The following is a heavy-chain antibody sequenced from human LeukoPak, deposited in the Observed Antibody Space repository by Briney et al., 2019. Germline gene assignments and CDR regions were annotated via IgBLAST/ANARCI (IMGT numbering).Heavy chain of an antibody. Sequence: GGSLRLSCAASGFTFSSYSMNWVRQAPGKGLEWVSYISSSSSTIYYADSVKGRCTISRDNAKNSLYLQMNSLRAEDTAVYYCARSDNYYDSSGYCTYFDYWGQGTLVTVSS. CDR3: ARSDNYYDSSGYCTYFDY. CDR2: ISSSSSTI. CDR1: GFTFSSYS. J-gene: IGHJ4*02. D-gene: IGHD3-22*01. V-gene: IGHV3-48*01.